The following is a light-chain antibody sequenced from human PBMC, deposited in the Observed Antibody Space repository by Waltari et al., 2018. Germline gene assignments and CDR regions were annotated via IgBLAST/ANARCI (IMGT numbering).Light chain of an antibody. Sequence: DIVMTQSPDSLPVSLGARATITCQSAQSVSYSSNNKNYLAWYRQKPGQPPQLLISWASTREFGVPDRFSGSGSGTDFTLTISSLQAEDVAVYYCQQYYAVPPTFGPGTKVEIK. CDR1: QSVSYSSNNKNY. J-gene: IGKJ1*01. V-gene: IGKV4-1*01. CDR2: WAS. CDR3: QQYYAVPPT.